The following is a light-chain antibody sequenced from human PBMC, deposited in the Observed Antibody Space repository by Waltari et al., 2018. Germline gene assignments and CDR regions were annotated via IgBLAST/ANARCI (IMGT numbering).Light chain of an antibody. CDR2: GNS. Sequence: QSVLTQPPSVSGAPGQRVTISCTGSSSTIGAGYDLPWYQHLPGTAPKPLIYGNSNRPSGVPDRFSGSKSGTSASLAITGLQAEDEADYYCQSYDSSLSGPVFGGGTKLTVL. CDR3: QSYDSSLSGPV. CDR1: SSTIGAGYD. V-gene: IGLV1-40*01. J-gene: IGLJ2*01.